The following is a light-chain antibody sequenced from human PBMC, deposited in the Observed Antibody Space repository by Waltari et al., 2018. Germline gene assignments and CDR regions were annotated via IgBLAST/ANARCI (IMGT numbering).Light chain of an antibody. CDR1: QSVSSN. V-gene: IGKV3-15*01. J-gene: IGKJ2*01. CDR2: GAS. CDR3: QQYNNWPPYT. Sequence: VMTQSPATLSVSPGERATLSCRASQSVSSNLAWYQQKPGQAPRLLIYGASTRATGIPARFSGSGSGTEFTLTISSLQSEDFTVYYCQQYNNWPPYTFGQGTKLEIK.